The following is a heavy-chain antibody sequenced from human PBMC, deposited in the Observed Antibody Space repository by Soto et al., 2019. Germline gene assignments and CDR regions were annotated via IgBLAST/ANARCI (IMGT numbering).Heavy chain of an antibody. CDR2: IIPIFGTA. CDR1: GGTFSSYA. CDR3: ARPSSYSNYAGDYYGMDV. V-gene: IGHV1-69*13. Sequence: SVKVSCKASGGTFSSYAISWVRQAPGQGLEWMGGIIPIFGTATYAQKFQGRVTITADESTSTAYMELSSLRSEDTAVYYCARPSSYSNYAGDYYGMDVWGQGTTVTVS. J-gene: IGHJ6*02. D-gene: IGHD4-4*01.